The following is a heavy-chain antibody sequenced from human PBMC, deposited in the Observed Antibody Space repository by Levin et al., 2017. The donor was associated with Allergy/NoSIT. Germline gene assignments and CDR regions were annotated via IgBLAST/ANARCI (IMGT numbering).Heavy chain of an antibody. CDR2: ISSDGRRT. V-gene: IGHV3-64*02. D-gene: IGHD6-19*01. CDR3: ARSIAVAGTVGSYFDY. J-gene: IGHJ4*02. Sequence: GGSLRLSCAASGFTFSSFALYWVRQAPGKGLEYVSAISSDGRRTFYADSVKGRFTISRDNSKNTVYLQMGSLRTEDMAVYYCARSIAVAGTVGSYFDYWGQGTLVTVSS. CDR1: GFTFSSFA.